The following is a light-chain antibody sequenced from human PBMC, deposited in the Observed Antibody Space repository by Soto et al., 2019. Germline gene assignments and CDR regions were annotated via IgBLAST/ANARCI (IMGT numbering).Light chain of an antibody. Sequence: EIVMTQSPATLSVSPGERVTLSCRASQSVSSDLAWYQHKPGQAPRLLIYGASTRATTTPARFSGSGSGTEFSLTISSLQSEDFAVYYCQQYNNWPPYTFGQGTKLEIK. CDR2: GAS. V-gene: IGKV3-15*01. CDR3: QQYNNWPPYT. J-gene: IGKJ2*01. CDR1: QSVSSD.